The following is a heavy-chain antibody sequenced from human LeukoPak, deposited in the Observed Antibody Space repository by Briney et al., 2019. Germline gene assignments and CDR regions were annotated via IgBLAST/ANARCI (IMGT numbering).Heavy chain of an antibody. CDR2: IYGASST. V-gene: IGHV3-53*01. J-gene: IGHJ4*02. CDR1: GFSVSSNH. Sequence: GGSLRLSCAASGFSVSSNHMSWVRQAPGKGLEWVSVIYGASSTYYADSVNGRFTISRDDSKNTLYLQMHRLRAEDTDVYYCARGSLLRYFDWPDWGQGTLVTVSS. CDR3: ARGSLLRYFDWPD. D-gene: IGHD3-9*01.